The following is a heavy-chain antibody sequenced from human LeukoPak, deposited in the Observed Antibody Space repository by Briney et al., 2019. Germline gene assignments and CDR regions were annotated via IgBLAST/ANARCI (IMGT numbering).Heavy chain of an antibody. CDR3: ARGQGYCSGGSCYLFDY. V-gene: IGHV4-38-2*02. D-gene: IGHD2-15*01. CDR2: IYHSGST. Sequence: SETLSLTCTVSGYSISSGYYWGWIRQPPGKGLEWIGSIYHSGSTCYNPSLKSRVTISVDTSKNQFSLKLSSVTAADTAVYYCARGQGYCSGGSCYLFDYWGQGTLVTVSS. J-gene: IGHJ4*02. CDR1: GYSISSGYY.